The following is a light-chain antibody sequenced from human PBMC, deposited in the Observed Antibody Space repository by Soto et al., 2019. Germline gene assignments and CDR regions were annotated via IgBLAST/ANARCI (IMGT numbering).Light chain of an antibody. CDR3: QQFSSYPLT. V-gene: IGKV3-20*01. CDR2: DAS. J-gene: IGKJ4*01. Sequence: EIVLTQSPAILSVSPWERATLSCRASQSISRSLAWYQQKPGQAPRLLIYDASSRATGTPDRFSGGGSGTDFTLTISRLEPEDFAVYYCQQFSSYPLTFGGGTKVDIK. CDR1: QSISRS.